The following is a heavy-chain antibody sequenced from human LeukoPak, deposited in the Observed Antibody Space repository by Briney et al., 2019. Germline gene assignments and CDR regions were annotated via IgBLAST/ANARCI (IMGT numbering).Heavy chain of an antibody. CDR2: ISWNSGSI. CDR3: AKGSSSIAAPTDY. CDR1: GFTFDDYA. V-gene: IGHV3-9*01. D-gene: IGHD6-6*01. Sequence: GRSLRLSCAASGFTFDDYAMHWVRHAPGKGLEWVSGISWNSGSIGYADSVKGRFTISRANAKNSLYLQMNSLRAEDTALYYCAKGSSSIAAPTDYWGQGTLVTVSS. J-gene: IGHJ4*02.